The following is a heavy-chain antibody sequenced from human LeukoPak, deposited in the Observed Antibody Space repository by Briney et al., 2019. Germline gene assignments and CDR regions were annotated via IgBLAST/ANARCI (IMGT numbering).Heavy chain of an antibody. D-gene: IGHD5-12*01. Sequence: SETLSLTCTVSGGSISSYSWNWIRQSPGKGLEWIGLVYHSGSINYNPSLKSRVTISVDTSKNQFSLNLSSVTAADTAVYYCVSSYGGYVLDYWGQGTLVIVSS. V-gene: IGHV4-59*01. CDR3: VSSYGGYVLDY. CDR2: VYHSGSI. J-gene: IGHJ4*02. CDR1: GGSISSYS.